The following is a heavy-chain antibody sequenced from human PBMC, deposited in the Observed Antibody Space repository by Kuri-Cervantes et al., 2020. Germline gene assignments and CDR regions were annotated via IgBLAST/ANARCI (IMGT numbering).Heavy chain of an antibody. Sequence: SETLSLTCAVYGGSFSGYYWNWIRQPPGKGLEWIGEIKHSGSINYNPSLKSRVTISVDTSKNQFSLNLSFVTASDTAVYYCARPLNYYYYMDVWGKGTTVTVSS. CDR2: IKHSGSI. CDR3: ARPLNYYYYMDV. J-gene: IGHJ6*03. CDR1: GGSFSGYY. V-gene: IGHV4-34*01.